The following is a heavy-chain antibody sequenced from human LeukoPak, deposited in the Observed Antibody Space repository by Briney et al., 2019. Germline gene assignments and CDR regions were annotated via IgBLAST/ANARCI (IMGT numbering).Heavy chain of an antibody. V-gene: IGHV3-21*01. CDR3: ASTTKAMITFGGVIVF. D-gene: IGHD3-16*02. J-gene: IGHJ4*02. Sequence: KPGGSLRLSCAASGYTFSSYSMNWVRQAPGKGLEWVSSISSSSSYIYYADSVKGRFTISRDNAKNSLYLQMNSLRAEDTAVYYCASTTKAMITFGGVIVFGGQGTLVTVSS. CDR1: GYTFSSYS. CDR2: ISSSSSYI.